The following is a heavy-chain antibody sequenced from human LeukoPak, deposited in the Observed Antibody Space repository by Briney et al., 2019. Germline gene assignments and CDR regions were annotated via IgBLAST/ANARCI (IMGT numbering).Heavy chain of an antibody. V-gene: IGHV3-30*02. CDR1: GFTFSSYG. CDR3: ASCDSSGYYSAAFDY. CDR2: IRYDGSNK. J-gene: IGHJ4*02. D-gene: IGHD3-22*01. Sequence: GGSLRLSCAASGFTFSSYGMHWVRQAPGKGLEWVAFIRYDGSNKYYADSVKGRFTISRDNSKNTLYLQMNSLRAEDTAVYYCASCDSSGYYSAAFDYWGQGTLVTVSS.